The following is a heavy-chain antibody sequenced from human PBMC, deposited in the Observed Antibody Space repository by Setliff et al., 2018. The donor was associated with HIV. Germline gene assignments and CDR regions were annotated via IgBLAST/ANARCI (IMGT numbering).Heavy chain of an antibody. CDR3: ARDKGGQFFFYYMDV. J-gene: IGHJ6*03. Sequence: ASVKVSCKASGYAFTSYAMHWVRQAPGQRLEWMGWINVGNGDTKFSQKFQGRVTITRDISASTVYLDLSRLRSEDTAVYSCARDKGGQFFFYYMDVWGKGTTVTVSS. CDR1: GYAFTSYA. V-gene: IGHV1-3*01. CDR2: INVGNGDT. D-gene: IGHD3-16*01.